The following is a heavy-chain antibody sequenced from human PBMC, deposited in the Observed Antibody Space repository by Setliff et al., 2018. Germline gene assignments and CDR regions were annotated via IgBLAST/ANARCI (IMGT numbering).Heavy chain of an antibody. CDR3: ARPLHIMGTSTAYAFDI. J-gene: IGHJ3*02. CDR2: INPDGSEK. Sequence: ETLSLTCAVYGDSFSDYYWSWVRQAPGKGLEWLASINPDGSEKYYVDSVKGRFTISRDDARNSMYLQMDSLRVEDTAVYYCARPLHIMGTSTAYAFDIWGQGTMVTVSS. D-gene: IGHD1-26*01. CDR1: GDSFSDYY. V-gene: IGHV3-7*01.